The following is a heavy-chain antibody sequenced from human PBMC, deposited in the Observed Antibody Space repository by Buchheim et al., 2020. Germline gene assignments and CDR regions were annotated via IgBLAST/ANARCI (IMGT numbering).Heavy chain of an antibody. V-gene: IGHV3-15*01. CDR3: TTSSSGSGNYYYYYGMDV. CDR2: IKSKTDGGTT. D-gene: IGHD3-10*01. J-gene: IGHJ6*02. Sequence: EVQLVESGGGLVKPGGSLRLSCAASGFTFSNAWMSWVRQAPGKGLEWVGRIKSKTDGGTTDYAAPVKGRFTISRDDSKNTLYLQMNSLKTEDTAVYYCTTSSSGSGNYYYYYGMDVWGQGTT. CDR1: GFTFSNAW.